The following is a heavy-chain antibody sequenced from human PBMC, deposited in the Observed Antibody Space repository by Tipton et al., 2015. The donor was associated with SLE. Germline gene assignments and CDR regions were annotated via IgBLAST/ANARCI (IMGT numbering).Heavy chain of an antibody. J-gene: IGHJ4*02. CDR3: VKGGAGGLYFDQ. Sequence: SLRLSCAGSGFTFSTNAMAWVRQAPGKGLECVSVIYSADRKHYPVSMRGRVTISRDDSKNTVYLQLESLRPEDTAVYFCVKGGAGGLYFDQWGQGAPVPVAS. V-gene: IGHV3-23*03. CDR2: IYSADRK. D-gene: IGHD3/OR15-3a*01. CDR1: GFTFSTNA.